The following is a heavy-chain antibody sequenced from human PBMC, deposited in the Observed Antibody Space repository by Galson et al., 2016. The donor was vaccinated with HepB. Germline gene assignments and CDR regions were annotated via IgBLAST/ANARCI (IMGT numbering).Heavy chain of an antibody. V-gene: IGHV4-39*01. D-gene: IGHD1-26*01. CDR1: GGSISSSHYY. Sequence: ETLSLTCTVSGGSISSSHYYCGWIRQPPGKGLEWIGNVYYSGSTYYNPSLKSRVTISVDTSKNQFSLKLTPVTAADTTVYYCATYLGGIVRASDYWGQGTLVTVSS. CDR3: ATYLGGIVRASDY. J-gene: IGHJ4*02. CDR2: VYYSGST.